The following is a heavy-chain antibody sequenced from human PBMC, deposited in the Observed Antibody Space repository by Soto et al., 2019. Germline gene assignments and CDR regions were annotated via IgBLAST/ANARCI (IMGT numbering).Heavy chain of an antibody. CDR1: GFAFRHNY. Sequence: QVHLVESGGGLVKPGWSLRLSCTVSGFAFRHNYLTWIRQAPGKGLEWLSYISISVSPAYDADSAKGRFTISTDNAKKSLYLQMDSLRAEDTGVYYCATGGIYYEAWGQGTLVTVSS. V-gene: IGHV3-11*01. CDR3: ATGGIYYEA. J-gene: IGHJ5*02. D-gene: IGHD1-26*01. CDR2: ISISVSPA.